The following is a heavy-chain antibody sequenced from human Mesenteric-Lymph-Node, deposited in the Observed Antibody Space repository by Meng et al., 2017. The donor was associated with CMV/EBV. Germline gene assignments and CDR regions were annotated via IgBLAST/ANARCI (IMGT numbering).Heavy chain of an antibody. CDR1: GFTISSYG. D-gene: IGHD6-19*01. CDR3: ARDWLKGMDV. Sequence: GGSLRLSCAASGFTISSYGMHWVRQAPGKGLEWVTFIRSDGNNKYYADSVKGRFTISRDNSKNTLYLQMNSLRGEDTAVYYCARDWLKGMDVWGQGTTVTVSS. CDR2: IRSDGNNK. J-gene: IGHJ6*02. V-gene: IGHV3-30*02.